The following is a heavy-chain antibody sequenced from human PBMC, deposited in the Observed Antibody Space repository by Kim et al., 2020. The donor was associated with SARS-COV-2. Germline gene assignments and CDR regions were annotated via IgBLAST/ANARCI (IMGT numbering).Heavy chain of an antibody. CDR1: GFTFSSYA. CDR2: ISYDGSNK. V-gene: IGHV3-30-3*01. J-gene: IGHJ4*02. CDR3: ARDSPDYYGSGSFGGYFDY. Sequence: GGSLRLSCAASGFTFSSYAMHWVRQAPGKGLEWVAVISYDGSNKYYADSVKGRFTISRDNSKNTLYLQMNSLRAEDTAVYYCARDSPDYYGSGSFGGYFDYWGQGTLVTVSS. D-gene: IGHD3-10*01.